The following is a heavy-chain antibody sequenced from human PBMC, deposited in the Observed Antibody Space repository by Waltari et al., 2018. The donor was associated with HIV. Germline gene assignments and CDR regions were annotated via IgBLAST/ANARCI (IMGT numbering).Heavy chain of an antibody. J-gene: IGHJ6*02. CDR1: GFTFDDYA. CDR2: ISWNSGSI. V-gene: IGHV3-9*01. Sequence: EVQLVESGGGLVQPGRSLRLSCAASGFTFDDYAMHWVRQAPGKGVEWVSGISWNSGSIGYADSVKGRFTISRDNAKNSLYLQMNSLRAEDTALYYCAKDGSPDYYYYYGMDVWGQGTTVTVSS. CDR3: AKDGSPDYYYYYGMDV.